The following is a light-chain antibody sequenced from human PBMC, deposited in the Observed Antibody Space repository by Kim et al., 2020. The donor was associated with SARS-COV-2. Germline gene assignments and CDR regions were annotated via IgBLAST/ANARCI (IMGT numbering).Light chain of an antibody. V-gene: IGKV3-11*01. Sequence: PLTPKETATLSCRASQSVNNYVAWYHQKPGQAPRLLIYDVSNRATGIPARFSGSGSGTDFTLTISSLEPEDFALYYCQRSSWPITFGQETRLEIK. CDR1: QSVNNY. J-gene: IGKJ5*01. CDR2: DVS. CDR3: QRSSWPIT.